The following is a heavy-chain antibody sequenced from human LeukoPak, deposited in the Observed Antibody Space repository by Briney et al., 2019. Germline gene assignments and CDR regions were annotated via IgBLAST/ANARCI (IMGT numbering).Heavy chain of an antibody. J-gene: IGHJ5*02. CDR2: IKQDGSEK. Sequence: GGSLRLSCAASGFTFSSYWMNWVRQVPGRGLEWVANIKQDGSEKYYVDSVKGRFTISRDNAKNSLYLQMNSLRAEDTAVYYCAKDFAKTSWFDPWGQGTLVTVSS. CDR3: AKDFAKTSWFDP. V-gene: IGHV3-7*03. CDR1: GFTFSSYW. D-gene: IGHD2-21*01.